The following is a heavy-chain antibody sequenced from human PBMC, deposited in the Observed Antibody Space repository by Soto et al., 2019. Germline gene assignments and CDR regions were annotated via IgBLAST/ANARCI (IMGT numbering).Heavy chain of an antibody. CDR3: ARDYATKLWFGESHNYYYGMDV. Sequence: QVQLVQSGAEVKKPGASVKVSCKASGYTFTSYGISWVRQAPGQGLEWMGWISAYNGNTNYAQKLQGRVTMTTDTSTSTAYMELRSLRSDETAVYYCARDYATKLWFGESHNYYYGMDVWGQGTTVTVSS. V-gene: IGHV1-18*04. J-gene: IGHJ6*02. CDR1: GYTFTSYG. CDR2: ISAYNGNT. D-gene: IGHD3-10*01.